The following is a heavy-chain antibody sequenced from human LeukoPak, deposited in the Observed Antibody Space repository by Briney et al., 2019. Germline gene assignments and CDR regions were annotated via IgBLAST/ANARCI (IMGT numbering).Heavy chain of an antibody. CDR3: ARDGGVYGGNSHYYYMDV. CDR1: GGTFSSYA. V-gene: IGHV1-69*13. CDR2: IIPIFGTA. D-gene: IGHD4-23*01. Sequence: SVKVSCKASGGTFSSYAISWVRQAPGQGLEWMGGIIPIFGTANYAQKFQGRVTITADESTSTAYMELSSLRSEDTAVYYCARDGGVYGGNSHYYYMDVWGKGTTVTVSS. J-gene: IGHJ6*03.